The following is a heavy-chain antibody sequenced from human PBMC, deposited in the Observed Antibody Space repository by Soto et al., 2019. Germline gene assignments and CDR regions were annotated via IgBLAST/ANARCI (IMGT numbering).Heavy chain of an antibody. J-gene: IGHJ4*02. CDR1: GGSMSSYY. CDR2: IYYSGST. CDR3: AYRGYSYGNDY. D-gene: IGHD5-18*01. Sequence: PSETLSLTCSVSGGSMSSYYWSWIRQPPGKGLEWIGYIYYSGSTNYNPSLKSRVTISVDTSKNQFSLKLSSVTAADTAVYYCAYRGYSYGNDYWGQGTLVTVSS. V-gene: IGHV4-59*01.